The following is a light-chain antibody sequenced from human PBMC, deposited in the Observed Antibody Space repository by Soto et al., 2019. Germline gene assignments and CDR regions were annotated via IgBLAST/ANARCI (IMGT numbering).Light chain of an antibody. CDR2: DAS. J-gene: IGKJ2*01. CDR1: QSISSW. Sequence: DIQMTQSPSTLSASVGDRVTITCRASQSISSWLAWYQQKPGKAPKLRIYDASSLESGVPSRFSGSGSGTEFTLTISSLQPDDFATYYCQQYNSYSYTFGRGTKLEIK. CDR3: QQYNSYSYT. V-gene: IGKV1-5*01.